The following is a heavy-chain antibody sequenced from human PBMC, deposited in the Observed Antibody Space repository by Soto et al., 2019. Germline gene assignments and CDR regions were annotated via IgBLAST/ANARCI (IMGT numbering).Heavy chain of an antibody. D-gene: IGHD2-15*01. V-gene: IGHV1-69*13. CDR2: IIPIFGTA. CDR3: AREDCSGGSCYPYY. CDR1: GGTFSSYA. J-gene: IGHJ4*02. Sequence: ASVKVSCKASGGTFSSYAISWVRQAPGQGLEWMGGIIPIFGTANYAQKFQGRVTITADESTSTAYMELSSLRSEDTAVYYCAREDCSGGSCYPYYWGQGTLVTVSS.